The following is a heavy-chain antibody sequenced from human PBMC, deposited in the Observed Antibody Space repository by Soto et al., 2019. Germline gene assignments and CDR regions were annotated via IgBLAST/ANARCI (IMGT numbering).Heavy chain of an antibody. CDR3: ARERVRYSSGWYDCYYFDY. CDR1: GYIFSNYG. CDR2: ISGYNGNT. J-gene: IGHJ4*02. Sequence: QVQLVQSGAEVKKPGASVKVSCKASGYIFSNYGISWVRQAPGQGLEWMGWISGYNGNTNYAQKFQGRVTMTTDTSTRTGYMEGRSLRSDDTAVYYCARERVRYSSGWYDCYYFDYWGQGTLVTVSS. D-gene: IGHD6-19*01. V-gene: IGHV1-18*01.